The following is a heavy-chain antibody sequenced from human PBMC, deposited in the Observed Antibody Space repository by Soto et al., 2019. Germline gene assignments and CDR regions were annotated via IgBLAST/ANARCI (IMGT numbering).Heavy chain of an antibody. V-gene: IGHV3-30-3*01. D-gene: IGHD2-21*01. CDR2: MSFDGNSK. J-gene: IGHJ4*02. CDR1: GFTFSSYS. CDR3: ARGRSVIDHDDFEY. Sequence: GGSLRLSCAASGFTFSSYSMHWVRQAPGKGLEWVAAMSFDGNSKYFADSVKGRFTISRDNSKNTLSLQMNSLGADDSAVYYCARGRSVIDHDDFEYWGQGTLVTVSS.